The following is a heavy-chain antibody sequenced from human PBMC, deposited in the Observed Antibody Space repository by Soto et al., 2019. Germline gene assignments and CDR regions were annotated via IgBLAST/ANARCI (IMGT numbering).Heavy chain of an antibody. Sequence: ASVKVSCKASGGTFSSYTISWVRQAPGQGLEWMGRIIPILGIANYAQKFQGRVTITADKSTSTAYMELSSLRSEDTAVYYCATMAYYDSSGYYGLFDYWGQGPLVTRSS. CDR1: GGTFSSYT. CDR3: ATMAYYDSSGYYGLFDY. V-gene: IGHV1-69*02. J-gene: IGHJ4*02. D-gene: IGHD3-22*01. CDR2: IIPILGIA.